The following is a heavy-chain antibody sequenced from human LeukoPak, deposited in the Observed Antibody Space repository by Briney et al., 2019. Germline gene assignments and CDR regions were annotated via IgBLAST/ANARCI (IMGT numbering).Heavy chain of an antibody. V-gene: IGHV3-11*01. CDR1: GVSISAYY. D-gene: IGHD6-13*01. CDR3: AREAAAGTSGVDY. Sequence: LSLTCTVSGVSISAYYWSWIRQPPGKGLEWVSYISSSGSTIYYADSVKGRFTISRDNAKNSLYLQMNSLRAEDTAVYYCAREAAAGTSGVDYWGQGTLVTVSS. J-gene: IGHJ4*02. CDR2: ISSSGSTI.